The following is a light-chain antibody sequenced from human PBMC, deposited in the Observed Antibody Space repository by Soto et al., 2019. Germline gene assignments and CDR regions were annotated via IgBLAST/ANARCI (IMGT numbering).Light chain of an antibody. CDR1: SSDVGAYTS. CDR3: SSYTSSSTLYV. J-gene: IGLJ1*01. Sequence: QSVLTQPASVSGSPGQSITISCTGTSSDVGAYTSVSWYQQHPGKAPKLMIYEVSNRPSGVSNRFSGSKSANTASLTISGLQAEDAADYYCSSYTSSSTLYVFGTGPKVTV. V-gene: IGLV2-14*01. CDR2: EVS.